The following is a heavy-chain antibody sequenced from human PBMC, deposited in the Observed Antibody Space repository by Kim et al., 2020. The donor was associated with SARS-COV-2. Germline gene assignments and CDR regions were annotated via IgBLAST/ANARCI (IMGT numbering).Heavy chain of an antibody. J-gene: IGHJ4*02. V-gene: IGHV3-23*01. CDR3: AKDGSSSWYYFDY. Sequence: YYANSVNGRFTISRDNSKNALYLQMNSLRAEDTAVYYCAKDGSSSWYYFDYWGQGTLVTVSS. D-gene: IGHD6-13*01.